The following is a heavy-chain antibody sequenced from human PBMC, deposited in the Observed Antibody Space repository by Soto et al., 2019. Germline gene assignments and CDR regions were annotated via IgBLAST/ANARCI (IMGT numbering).Heavy chain of an antibody. CDR3: ARGYGKQWLAYHFDY. D-gene: IGHD6-19*01. Sequence: GGALRLSCAASGFTFSDYYMSWIRPAPGKGLEWVSYISSSGSTIYYADSVKGRFTISRDNAKNSLYLQMNSLRAEDTAVYYCARGYGKQWLAYHFDYWGQGTLVTVSS. CDR2: ISSSGSTI. V-gene: IGHV3-11*01. CDR1: GFTFSDYY. J-gene: IGHJ4*02.